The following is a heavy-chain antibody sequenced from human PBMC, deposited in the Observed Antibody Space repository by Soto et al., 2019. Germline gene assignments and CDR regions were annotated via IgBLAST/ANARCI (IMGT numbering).Heavy chain of an antibody. CDR1: GGSISSSNW. CDR2: IYHSGST. V-gene: IGHV4-4*02. D-gene: IGHD3-22*01. Sequence: QVQLQESGPGLVKPSGTLSLTCAVSGGSISSSNWWSWVRQPPGKGLEWIGEIYHSGSTNYNPSLKRRVTISVDKSKTQFSLDLSSVPAADTAVYYCARVGIVVANPRGGIVNWGQGTLVTVSS. J-gene: IGHJ4*02. CDR3: ARVGIVVANPRGGIVN.